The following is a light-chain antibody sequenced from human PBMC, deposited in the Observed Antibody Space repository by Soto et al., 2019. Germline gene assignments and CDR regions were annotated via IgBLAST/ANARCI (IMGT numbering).Light chain of an antibody. Sequence: EIVSTQSPATLSLSPGERATLSCRASQSVSSYLAWYQQKPGQARRLLIYDASNRATGIPARFSGSGSGTDFTLTTSSLEPEDFAVYYCQQRSNWSWTFGQGTKVDIK. V-gene: IGKV3-11*01. CDR1: QSVSSY. CDR3: QQRSNWSWT. CDR2: DAS. J-gene: IGKJ1*01.